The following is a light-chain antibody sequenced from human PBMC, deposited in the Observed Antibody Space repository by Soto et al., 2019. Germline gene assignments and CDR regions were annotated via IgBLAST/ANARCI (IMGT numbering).Light chain of an antibody. CDR3: TSYAGTYSLFYF. J-gene: IGLJ1*01. CDR2: EVS. CDR1: SSDVGAYNY. Sequence: HSALTQPPSASGSPGQSVTISCTGTSSDVGAYNYVSWYQQLPGEAPKLIIYEVSKRPSGVPDRFSGSKSGNAASLTVSGLQAEDEADYYYTSYAGTYSLFYFFGTGTKVTVL. V-gene: IGLV2-8*01.